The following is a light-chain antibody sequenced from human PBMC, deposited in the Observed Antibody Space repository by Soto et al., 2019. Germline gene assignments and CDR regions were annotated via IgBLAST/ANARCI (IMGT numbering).Light chain of an antibody. CDR3: QQRSNWPVT. V-gene: IGKV3-11*01. Sequence: ELVLTQSPATLSLSPGEGATLSCRASQSVSSYLAWYQQKPGQAPRLLIYDASNRATGIPARFSGSGSGTDFTLTISSLEPEDFAVYYCQQRSNWPVTFGLGTKVE. CDR2: DAS. CDR1: QSVSSY. J-gene: IGKJ1*01.